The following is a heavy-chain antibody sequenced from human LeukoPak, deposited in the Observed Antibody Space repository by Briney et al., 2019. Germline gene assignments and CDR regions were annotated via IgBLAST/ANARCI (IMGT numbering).Heavy chain of an antibody. CDR3: AREVVPAASFDY. J-gene: IGHJ4*02. CDR1: GGSISSSSYY. CDR2: IYYSGST. V-gene: IGHV4-39*02. Sequence: KPSETLSLTCTVSGGSISSSSYYWGWIRQPPGKGLEWIGSIYYSGSTYYNPSLKSRVTISVDTSKNQFSLKLSSVTAADTAVYYRAREVVPAASFDYWGQGTLVTVSS. D-gene: IGHD2-2*01.